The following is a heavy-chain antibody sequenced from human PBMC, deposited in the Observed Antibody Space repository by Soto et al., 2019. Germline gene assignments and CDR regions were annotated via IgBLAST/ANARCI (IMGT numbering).Heavy chain of an antibody. J-gene: IGHJ6*02. CDR3: ARETRLLWFGEPRGTYYGMDV. CDR2: IYYSGST. Sequence: SETLSLTCAVSGGSISSGGYYWSWIRQHPGKGLEWIGYIYYSGSTYYNPSLKSRVTISVDTSKNQFSLKLSSVTAADTAVYYCARETRLLWFGEPRGTYYGMDVWGQGTMVTVSS. CDR1: GGSISSGGYY. D-gene: IGHD3-10*01. V-gene: IGHV4-31*11.